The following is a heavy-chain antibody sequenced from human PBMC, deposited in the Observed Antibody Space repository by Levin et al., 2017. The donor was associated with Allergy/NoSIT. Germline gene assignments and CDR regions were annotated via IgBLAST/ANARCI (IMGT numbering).Heavy chain of an antibody. J-gene: IGHJ4*02. Sequence: GGSLRLSCAASGFTYSRYWMSWVRQAPGKGLEWVAMIKQDGSEKYYVDSVKGRFTISRDNAKNSLSLQMNSLRAEDTAVYYCARDGDNFLPPFDYWGQGTLVTVSS. CDR1: GFTYSRYW. D-gene: IGHD2-21*02. CDR2: IKQDGSEK. V-gene: IGHV3-7*04. CDR3: ARDGDNFLPPFDY.